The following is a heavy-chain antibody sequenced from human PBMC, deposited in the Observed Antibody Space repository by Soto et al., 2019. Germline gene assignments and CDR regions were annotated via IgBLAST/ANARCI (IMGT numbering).Heavy chain of an antibody. CDR1: GYTFTSYA. CDR3: ARVYYYYDTSGMAYYYYGMDV. CDR2: INASNGNT. D-gene: IGHD3-22*01. V-gene: IGHV1-3*01. Sequence: ASVKVSCKASGYTFTSYAMHWVRQAPGQRLEWMGWINASNGNTKYSQKFQGRVTITRDTSASTAYMELSSLRSEDTAVYYCARVYYYYDTSGMAYYYYGMDVWGQGTTVTVSS. J-gene: IGHJ6*02.